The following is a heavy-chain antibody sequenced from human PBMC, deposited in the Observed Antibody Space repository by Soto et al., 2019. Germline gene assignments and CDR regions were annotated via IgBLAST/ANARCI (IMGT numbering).Heavy chain of an antibody. CDR1: GGSISSYY. Sequence: TCAVSGGSISSYYLSWIRQNPGKGLEWIGYIYYSGSTNYNPSLKSRVTISVDTSKNQFSLKLSSVTAADTAVYYCARAFRDGYNWGSVDYWGQGTLVTLSS. V-gene: IGHV4-59*01. CDR2: IYYSGST. CDR3: ARAFRDGYNWGSVDY. D-gene: IGHD5-12*01. J-gene: IGHJ4*02.